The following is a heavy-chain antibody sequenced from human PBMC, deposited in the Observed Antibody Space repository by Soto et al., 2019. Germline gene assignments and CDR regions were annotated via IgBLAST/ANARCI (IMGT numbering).Heavy chain of an antibody. J-gene: IGHJ4*02. Sequence: QVQLVQSGAEVKKPGSSVKVSCKASGVTINSFAVTWVRQAPGQGFQWLGGITPLFETTNYAQNFQGRVTITADESTTTSYMELRGLASEDTAVYYFARGYGGYFEDWGQGTLVIVSS. CDR2: ITPLFETT. V-gene: IGHV1-69*01. CDR3: ARGYGGYFED. D-gene: IGHD4-17*01. CDR1: GVTINSFA.